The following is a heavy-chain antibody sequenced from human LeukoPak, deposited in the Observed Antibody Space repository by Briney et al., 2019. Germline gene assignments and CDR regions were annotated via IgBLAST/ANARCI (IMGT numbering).Heavy chain of an antibody. Sequence: GSSVKVSCKASGGTFSSYAISWVRQAPGQGLEWMGGIIPIFGTANYAQKFQGRVTITTDESTSTAYMELSSLRSEDTVVYYCARVGFRSTYDAFDIWGQGTMVTVSS. J-gene: IGHJ3*02. CDR3: ARVGFRSTYDAFDI. V-gene: IGHV1-69*05. CDR2: IIPIFGTA. D-gene: IGHD2-2*01. CDR1: GGTFSSYA.